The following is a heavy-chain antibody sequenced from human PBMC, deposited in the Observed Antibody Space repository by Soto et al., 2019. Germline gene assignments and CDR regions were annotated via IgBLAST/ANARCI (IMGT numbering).Heavy chain of an antibody. J-gene: IGHJ6*02. CDR1: GFTVSSNY. D-gene: IGHD5-18*01. CDR2: IYSGGST. CDR3: ARSLYTAMPVSGYYYYGMDV. Sequence: GSLRLSCAASGFTVSSNYMSWVRQAPGKGLEWVSVIYSGGSTYYADSVKGRFTISRDNSKNTLYLQMNSLRAEDTAVYYCARSLYTAMPVSGYYYYGMDVWGQGTTVTVSS. V-gene: IGHV3-53*01.